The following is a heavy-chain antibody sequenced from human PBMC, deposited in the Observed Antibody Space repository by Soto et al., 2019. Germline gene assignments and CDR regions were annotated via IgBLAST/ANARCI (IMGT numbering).Heavy chain of an antibody. V-gene: IGHV3-33*01. CDR2: IWYDGSNK. CDR1: GFTFSSYG. J-gene: IGHJ5*02. Sequence: QVQLVESGGGVVQPGRSLRLSCAASGFTFSSYGMHWVRQAPGKGLEWVAVIWYDGSNKYYADSVKGRFTISRDNSKNTLYLQMNSLRAEDTAVYYCARERGFYSNYSGWFDPWGQGTLVTVSS. D-gene: IGHD4-4*01. CDR3: ARERGFYSNYSGWFDP.